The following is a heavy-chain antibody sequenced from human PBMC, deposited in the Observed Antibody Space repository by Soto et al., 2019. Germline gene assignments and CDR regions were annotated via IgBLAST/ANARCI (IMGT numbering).Heavy chain of an antibody. J-gene: IGHJ4*02. Sequence: SETLSLTCTVSGGSISSSSYYWGWIRQPPGKGLEWIGSIYYSGSTYYNPSLKSRVTISVDTSKNQFSLKLSSVTAADTAVYYCARHPRTTGTLFDYWGQGTLVTVSS. CDR1: GGSISSSSYY. CDR2: IYYSGST. D-gene: IGHD1-1*01. V-gene: IGHV4-39*01. CDR3: ARHPRTTGTLFDY.